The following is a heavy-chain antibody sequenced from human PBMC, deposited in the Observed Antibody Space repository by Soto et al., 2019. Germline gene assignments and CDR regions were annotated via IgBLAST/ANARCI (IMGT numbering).Heavy chain of an antibody. J-gene: IGHJ6*02. CDR2: IYNSGST. CDR1: VGSISSYY. V-gene: IGHV4-59*01. CDR3: ARTVDTTTDYYYYGMDV. D-gene: IGHD5-18*01. Sequence: SETLSLTCTVSVGSISSYYWSWIRQPPGQGLEWIGYIYNSGSTNYNPSLKSRVTISVDTSKNQFSLKLRSVSAADTAVYYCARTVDTTTDYYYYGMDVWGQGTTVTVSS.